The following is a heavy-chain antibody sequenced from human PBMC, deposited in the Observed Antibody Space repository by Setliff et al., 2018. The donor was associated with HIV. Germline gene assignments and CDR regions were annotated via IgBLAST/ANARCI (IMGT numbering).Heavy chain of an antibody. Sequence: PSETLSLTCTVSGCSISSHYWSWIRQPPGKGLEWIGYIYYSGSTNYNPALKSRVAIAVDTSKNQSSLKLSAVTAADTAVYYCAGDVRTVVGMGFDPWGQGTLVTVSS. CDR2: IYYSGST. V-gene: IGHV4-59*11. CDR3: AGDVRTVVGMGFDP. CDR1: GCSISSHY. D-gene: IGHD1-26*01. J-gene: IGHJ5*02.